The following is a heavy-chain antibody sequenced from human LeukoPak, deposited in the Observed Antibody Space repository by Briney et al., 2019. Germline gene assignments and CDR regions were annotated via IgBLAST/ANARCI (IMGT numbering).Heavy chain of an antibody. CDR3: ARALYNHGWFPDYFDS. Sequence: GGSLRLSCATSGFMFSDYWMSWVRQAPGKGLECVANIKQDGSEKYYVGSVKGRFTISRDNAKSSLYLQMDSLRAEDTAVYYCARALYNHGWFPDYFDSWGQGTLVTVSS. J-gene: IGHJ4*02. D-gene: IGHD6-19*01. V-gene: IGHV3-7*01. CDR2: IKQDGSEK. CDR1: GFMFSDYW.